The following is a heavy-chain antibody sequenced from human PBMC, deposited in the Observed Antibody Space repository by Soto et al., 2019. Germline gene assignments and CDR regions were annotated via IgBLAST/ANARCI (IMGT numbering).Heavy chain of an antibody. CDR3: ANGRLLDYDILTG. V-gene: IGHV4-59*01. J-gene: IGHJ4*02. CDR2: IYYSGST. D-gene: IGHD3-9*01. CDR1: GGSISSYY. Sequence: SETLSLTCTVSGGSISSYYWSWIRQPPGKGLEWIGYIYYSGSTNYNPSLKSRVTISVDTSKNQFSLKLSSVTAADTAVYYCANGRLLDYDILTGWGQGTLVTVSS.